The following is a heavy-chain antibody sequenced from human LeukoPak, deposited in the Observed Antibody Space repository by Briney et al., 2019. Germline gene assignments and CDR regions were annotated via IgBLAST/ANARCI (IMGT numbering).Heavy chain of an antibody. J-gene: IGHJ4*02. CDR3: AREMSYYYDSSGPPLTVDY. CDR1: GFTFSSYW. V-gene: IGHV3-7*01. CDR2: IKQDGSEK. D-gene: IGHD3-22*01. Sequence: GGSLRLSCAASGFTFSSYWMSWVRQAPGKGLEWVANIKQDGSEKYYVDSVKGRFTISRDNAKNSLYLQMNSLRAEDTAVYYCAREMSYYYDSSGPPLTVDYWGQGTLVTVSS.